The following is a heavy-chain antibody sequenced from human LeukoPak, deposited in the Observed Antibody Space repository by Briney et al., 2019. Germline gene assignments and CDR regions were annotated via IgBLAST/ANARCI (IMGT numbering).Heavy chain of an antibody. CDR1: GGSISSHY. V-gene: IGHV4-34*01. CDR2: INHSGST. J-gene: IGHJ1*01. Sequence: SETLSLTCTVSGGSISSHYWSWIRQPPGKGLEWIGEINHSGSTNYNPSLKSRVTISVDTSKNQFSLKLSSVTAADTAVYYCARGRAYYYGSGSPSFQHWGQGTLVTVSS. D-gene: IGHD3-10*01. CDR3: ARGRAYYYGSGSPSFQH.